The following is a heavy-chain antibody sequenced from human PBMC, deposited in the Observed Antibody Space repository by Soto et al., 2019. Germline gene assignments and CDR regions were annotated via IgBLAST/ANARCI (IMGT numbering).Heavy chain of an antibody. CDR1: GASFSSSSYY. D-gene: IGHD2-21*01. V-gene: IGHV4-39*01. CDR2: MYYSGTS. J-gene: IGHJ6*02. CDR3: ATHPAISATSFYGMDS. Sequence: PSETLSLTCSVSGASFSSSSYYWGWIRQPPEKGLEWIATMYYSGTSYYNTSLKSRVTVSIDTSKDQFSLKLTSVTAADTAMYYCATHPAISATSFYGMDSSGHGTTVTVSS.